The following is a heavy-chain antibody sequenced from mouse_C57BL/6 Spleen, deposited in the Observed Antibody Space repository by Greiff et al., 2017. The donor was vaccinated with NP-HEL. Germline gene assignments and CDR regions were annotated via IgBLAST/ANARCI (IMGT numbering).Heavy chain of an antibody. CDR1: GYTFTDYE. D-gene: IGHD3-3*01. J-gene: IGHJ3*01. Sequence: QVQLQQSGAELVRPGASVTLSCKASGYTFTDYEMHWVKQTPVHGLEWIGAIDPETGGTAYNQTFKGKAILTADKSSSTAYMELRGLTSEDSAVYYCTGWDWFAYWGQGTLVTVSA. V-gene: IGHV1-15*01. CDR2: IDPETGGT. CDR3: TGWDWFAY.